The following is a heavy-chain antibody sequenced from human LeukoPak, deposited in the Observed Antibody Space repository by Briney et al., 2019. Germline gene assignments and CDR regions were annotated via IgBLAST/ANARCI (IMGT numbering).Heavy chain of an antibody. CDR2: INHSGST. V-gene: IGHV4-34*01. CDR3: ARGLYPLYYYYGMDV. CDR1: GGSISSYY. Sequence: SETLSLTCTVSGGSISSYYWSWIRQPPGKGLEWIGEINHSGSTNYNPSLKSRVTISVDTSKNQFSLKLSSVTAADTAVYYCARGLYPLYYYYGMDVWGQGTTVTVSS. J-gene: IGHJ6*02.